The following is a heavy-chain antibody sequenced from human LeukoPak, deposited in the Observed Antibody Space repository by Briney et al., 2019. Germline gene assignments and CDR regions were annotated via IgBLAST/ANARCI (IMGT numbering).Heavy chain of an antibody. CDR2: INPNSGGT. CDR3: ARADRLHGGPYLIGP. Sequence: ASVKVCCKTSGYSFTDYYMHWVRQAPGQGLEWMGWINPNSGGTSSAQKFQGGVTMTRDTSITTVYMEVRWLTSHDTAIYYCARADRLHGGPYLIGPWGLGTLVTVSS. V-gene: IGHV1-2*02. J-gene: IGHJ5*02. D-gene: IGHD2-21*01. CDR1: GYSFTDYY.